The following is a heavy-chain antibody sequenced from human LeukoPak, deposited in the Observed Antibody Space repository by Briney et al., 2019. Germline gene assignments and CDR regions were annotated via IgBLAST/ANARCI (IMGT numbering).Heavy chain of an antibody. CDR1: GGSISSDY. V-gene: IGHV4-59*01. CDR2: IYYTGST. CDR3: ARDALSFSGSYQTNNWLDP. J-gene: IGHJ5*02. Sequence: SETLSLTCTVSGGSISSDYWSWIRQPPGKGLEWIGHIYYTGSTNYNSSLKSRVTISVDTSKKHFSLKLSSVTAADTAVYYCARDALSFSGSYQTNNWLDPWGQGALVTVSS. D-gene: IGHD1-26*01.